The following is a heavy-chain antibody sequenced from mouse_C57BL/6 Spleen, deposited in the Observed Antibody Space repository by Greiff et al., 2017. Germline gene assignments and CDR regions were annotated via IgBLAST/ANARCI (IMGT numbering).Heavy chain of an antibody. CDR2: ISYDGSN. J-gene: IGHJ2*01. D-gene: IGHD2-2*01. V-gene: IGHV3-6*01. Sequence: EVKVEESGPGLVKPSQSLSLTCSVTGYSITSGYYWYWIRQFPGNKLEWMGYISYDGSNNYNPSLKNRISITRDTSKNQFFLKLNSVTTEDTATYYCASCGYRYYFDYWGQGTTLTVSS. CDR3: ASCGYRYYFDY. CDR1: GYSITSGYY.